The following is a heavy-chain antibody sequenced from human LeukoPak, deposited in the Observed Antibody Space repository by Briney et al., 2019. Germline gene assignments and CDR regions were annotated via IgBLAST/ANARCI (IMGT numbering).Heavy chain of an antibody. V-gene: IGHV4-34*01. CDR2: IHDRSF. D-gene: IGHD6-13*01. J-gene: IGHJ6*02. CDR3: ARGRYSSSWSGGHPYYYYYGMDV. CDR1: GASLSSYY. Sequence: SETLSLTCVVSGASLSSYYWSWIRQPPGQGLEWIGEIHDRSFTYHPSLKSRLTISIDTSRNQFSLELNSVTAADTAVYYCARGRYSSSWSGGHPYYYYYGMDVWGQGTTVTVSS.